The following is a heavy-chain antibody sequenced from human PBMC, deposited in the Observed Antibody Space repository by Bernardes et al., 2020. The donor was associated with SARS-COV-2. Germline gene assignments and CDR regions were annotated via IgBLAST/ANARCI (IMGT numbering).Heavy chain of an antibody. J-gene: IGHJ4*02. CDR1: GFTFSTSA. Sequence: GSLRLSCSASGFTFSTSAMHWVRQPPGKGLQYVSAINSNGGSTYYADSVKGRFTISRDNSKNTLYLQMSSLRAEDTAVYYCVTRDCTTTSCSLDYWGQGILVTVSS. V-gene: IGHV3-64D*08. CDR2: INSNGGST. CDR3: VTRDCTTTSCSLDY. D-gene: IGHD2-2*01.